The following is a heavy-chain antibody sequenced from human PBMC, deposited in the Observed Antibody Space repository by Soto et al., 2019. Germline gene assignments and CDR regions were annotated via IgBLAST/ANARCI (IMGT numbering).Heavy chain of an antibody. CDR2: ISWNSGSI. V-gene: IGHV3-9*01. Sequence: GGSLRLSCAASGFTLDDYAMHWVRQAPGKGLEWVSGISWNSGSIGYADSVKGRFTISRDNAKNSLYLQMNSLRAEDTALYYCAKDSLGRYYDFWSGYYFSDYYYGMDVWGQGTTVTVSS. J-gene: IGHJ6*02. D-gene: IGHD3-3*01. CDR3: AKDSLGRYYDFWSGYYFSDYYYGMDV. CDR1: GFTLDDYA.